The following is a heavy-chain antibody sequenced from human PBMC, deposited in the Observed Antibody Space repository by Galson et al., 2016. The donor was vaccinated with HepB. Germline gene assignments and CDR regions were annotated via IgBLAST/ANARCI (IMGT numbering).Heavy chain of an antibody. V-gene: IGHV5-51*01. D-gene: IGHD3-3*01. CDR1: GYNFNIYW. J-gene: IGHJ6*02. CDR3: ARVFWRPHRDGYYYGMDV. CDR2: IYPGDSDT. Sequence: QSGAEVKQPGESLKISRKTSGYNFNIYWIAWVRQMPGTGPEWMGIIYPGDSDTRYSPSFQGHVTISADKSISTAYLQWSSLKASDTAMFYCARVFWRPHRDGYYYGMDVWGQGTTVTVSS.